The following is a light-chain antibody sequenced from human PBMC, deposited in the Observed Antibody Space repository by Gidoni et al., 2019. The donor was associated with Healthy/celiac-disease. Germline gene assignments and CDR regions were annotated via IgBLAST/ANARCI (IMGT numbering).Light chain of an antibody. CDR3: QQYYSTPPYT. Sequence: GSLGERATINCKSSQSVLYSSNNKNYLAWYQQKPGQPPKLLIYWASTRESGVPDRFSGSGSGTDFTLTISSLQAEDVAVYYCQQYYSTPPYTFXXXTKLEIK. CDR2: WAS. CDR1: QSVLYSSNNKNY. V-gene: IGKV4-1*01. J-gene: IGKJ2*01.